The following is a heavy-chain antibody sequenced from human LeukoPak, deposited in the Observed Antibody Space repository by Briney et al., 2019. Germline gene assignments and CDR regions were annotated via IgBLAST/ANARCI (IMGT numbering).Heavy chain of an antibody. CDR2: IIPIFGTA. CDR3: AGRPYPYYYDSSGYTRVYWFDP. CDR1: GGTFSSYA. Sequence: SVTVSCTASGGTFSSYAISWVRQAPGQGLEWMGGIIPIFGTANYAQKFQGRVTITADESTSTAYMELSSLRSEDTAVYYCAGRPYPYYYDSSGYTRVYWFDPWGQGTLVTVSS. J-gene: IGHJ5*02. D-gene: IGHD3-22*01. V-gene: IGHV1-69*13.